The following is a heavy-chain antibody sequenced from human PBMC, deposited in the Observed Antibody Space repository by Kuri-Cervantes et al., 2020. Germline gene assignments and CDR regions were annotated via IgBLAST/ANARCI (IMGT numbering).Heavy chain of an antibody. J-gene: IGHJ4*02. Sequence: LSLTCAASGFTFSSYAMHWVRQAPGKGLEWVAVISYDGSNKYYADSVKGRFTISRDNSKNTLYLQMNSLRAEDTAVYCCARSSSRYYFDYWGQGTLVT. CDR2: ISYDGSNK. CDR1: GFTFSSYA. CDR3: ARSSSRYYFDY. V-gene: IGHV3-30-3*01. D-gene: IGHD6-13*01.